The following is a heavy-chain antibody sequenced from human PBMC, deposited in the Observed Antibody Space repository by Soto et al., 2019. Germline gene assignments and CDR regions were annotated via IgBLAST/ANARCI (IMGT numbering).Heavy chain of an antibody. CDR3: AKDRPNYYGSGAYYKAGGDY. J-gene: IGHJ4*02. CDR1: GFSFSNYA. CDR2: ITGSGGTT. V-gene: IGHV3-23*01. D-gene: IGHD3-10*01. Sequence: GGSLRLSCAASGFSFSNYAMSWVRQAPGKGLEWVSSITGSGGTTYSADSVKGRFTISRDNSRNTLYLQMISLRADDTAVYYCAKDRPNYYGSGAYYKAGGDYWGQGTLVTV.